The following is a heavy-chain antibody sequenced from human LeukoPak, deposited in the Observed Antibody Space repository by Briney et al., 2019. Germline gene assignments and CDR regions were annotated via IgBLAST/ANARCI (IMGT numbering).Heavy chain of an antibody. CDR1: GFTFSSYA. CDR2: ISYDGSNK. CDR3: ARDVGLHYDILTGYYGIDY. Sequence: PGRSLRLSCAASGFTFSSYAMHWVRQAPGKGLEWVAVISYDGSNKYYADSVKGRFTISRDNSKNTLYLQMNSLRAEDTAVYYCARDVGLHYDILTGYYGIDYWGQGTLVAVSS. V-gene: IGHV3-30*04. J-gene: IGHJ4*02. D-gene: IGHD3-9*01.